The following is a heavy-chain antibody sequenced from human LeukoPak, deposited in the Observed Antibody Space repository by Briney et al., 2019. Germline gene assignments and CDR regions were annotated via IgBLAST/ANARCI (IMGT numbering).Heavy chain of an antibody. Sequence: NPSETLSLTCTVSGGSISSYYWSWIRQPPGKGLEWIGYIYYSGSTNYNPSLKSRVTISVDTSKNQFSLKLSSVTAADTAVYYCARQAYMVRGVKYFDYWGQGTLVTVSS. J-gene: IGHJ4*02. V-gene: IGHV4-59*08. D-gene: IGHD3-10*01. CDR1: GGSISSYY. CDR3: ARQAYMVRGVKYFDY. CDR2: IYYSGST.